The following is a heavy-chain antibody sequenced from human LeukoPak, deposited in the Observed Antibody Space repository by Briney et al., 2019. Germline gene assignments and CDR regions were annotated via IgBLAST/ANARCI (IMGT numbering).Heavy chain of an antibody. CDR3: ARVGRGY. CDR2: ISYDGSNK. V-gene: IGHV3-30-3*01. Sequence: GGPLRLSCAASGFTFSSYAMHWVRQAPGKGLEWVAVISYDGSNKYYADSVKGRFTISRDNSKNTLYLQMDSLRAEDTAVYYCARVGRGYWGQGTLVTVSS. CDR1: GFTFSSYA. J-gene: IGHJ4*02.